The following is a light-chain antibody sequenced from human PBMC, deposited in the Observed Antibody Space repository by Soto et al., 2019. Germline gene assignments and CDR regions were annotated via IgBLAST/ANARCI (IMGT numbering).Light chain of an antibody. CDR1: RSNIGNNA. CDR2: NNN. J-gene: IGLJ3*02. Sequence: QSVLTQPPSASGTPGQRVTISCSGSRSNIGNNAVSWYQQLPGTAPKLLIYNNNQRPSGVPDRFSGSKSGTSASLAISGLQSEDEADYYCSSYTSSSTHWVFGGGTKLIVL. V-gene: IGLV1-44*01. CDR3: SSYTSSSTHWV.